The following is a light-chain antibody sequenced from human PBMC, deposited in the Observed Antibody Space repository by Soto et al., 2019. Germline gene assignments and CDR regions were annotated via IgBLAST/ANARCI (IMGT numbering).Light chain of an antibody. CDR1: SSDIGGYYS. J-gene: IGLJ2*01. CDR2: EVN. Sequence: QSALTQPPSASGSPGQSVTISCTGSSSDIGGYYSVSWYQQHPDEAPKLIIYEVNKRPSGVPDRFSGSKSGNTASLTVSGLQAEDEADYYCSSSAGSNNVVIFGGGTKLTVL. V-gene: IGLV2-8*01. CDR3: SSSAGSNNVVI.